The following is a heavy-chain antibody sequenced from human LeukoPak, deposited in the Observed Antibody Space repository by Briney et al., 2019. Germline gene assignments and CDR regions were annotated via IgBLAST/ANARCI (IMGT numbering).Heavy chain of an antibody. CDR3: ARWYSSSWYQKGTYGMDV. Sequence: ASVKVSCKASGYTFTSYDINWVRQATGQGLEWMGWMNPNSGNTGYAQKFQGRVTVTRNTSISTAYMELSSLRSEDTAVYYCARWYSSSWYQKGTYGMDVWGQGTTVTVSS. CDR2: MNPNSGNT. J-gene: IGHJ6*02. CDR1: GYTFTSYD. D-gene: IGHD6-13*01. V-gene: IGHV1-8*01.